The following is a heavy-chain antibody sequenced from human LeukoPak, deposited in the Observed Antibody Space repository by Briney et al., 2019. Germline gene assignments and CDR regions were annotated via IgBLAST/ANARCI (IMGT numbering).Heavy chain of an antibody. D-gene: IGHD3-10*01. CDR1: GFTFSSYA. Sequence: PGGSLRLSCAASGFTFSSYAMSWVRQASGKGLEWVSAISGSGGSTYYADSVKGRLTISRDNSKNTLYLQMNSLRAEDTAVYYCAKEGITMVRGVTPRYNWFDPWGQGTLVTVSS. J-gene: IGHJ5*02. V-gene: IGHV3-23*01. CDR3: AKEGITMVRGVTPRYNWFDP. CDR2: ISGSGGST.